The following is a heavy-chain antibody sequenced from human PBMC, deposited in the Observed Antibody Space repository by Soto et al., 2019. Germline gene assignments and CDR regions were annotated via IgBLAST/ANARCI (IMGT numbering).Heavy chain of an antibody. CDR3: VRQGFGAIHGLVDV. V-gene: IGHV4-59*08. CDR2: VNDGWGA. Sequence: SETLSLTCTISGASISNYYWSWFRQVPGKGMEWIGYVNDGWGAAYNPSLQSRVAVSLDTSKSLLSLKLTSVTATDTAGYYCVRQGFGAIHGLVDVWGQWTTVT. CDR1: GASISNYY. J-gene: IGHJ6*02. D-gene: IGHD3-10*01.